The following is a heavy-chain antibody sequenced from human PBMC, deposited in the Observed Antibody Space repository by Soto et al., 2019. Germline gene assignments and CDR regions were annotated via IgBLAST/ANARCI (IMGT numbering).Heavy chain of an antibody. CDR3: AGHWRYGDYDTYGMDV. CDR2: INPSGGST. V-gene: IGHV1-46*01. CDR1: GYTFTSYY. J-gene: IGHJ6*02. D-gene: IGHD4-17*01. Sequence: GASVKVSCKASGYTFTSYYMHWVRQAPGQGLEWMGIINPSGGSTSYAQKFQGRVTMTRDTSTSTVYMELSSLRSEDTAVYYCAGHWRYGDYDTYGMDVWGQGTTVTVSS.